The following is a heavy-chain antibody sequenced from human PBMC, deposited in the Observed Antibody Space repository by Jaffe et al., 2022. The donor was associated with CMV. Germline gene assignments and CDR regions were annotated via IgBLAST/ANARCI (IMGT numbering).Heavy chain of an antibody. J-gene: IGHJ2*01. CDR2: IYYSGST. V-gene: IGHV4-39*01. CDR3: ARGVRGPPLPYWYFDL. CDR1: GGSISSSSYY. Sequence: QLQLQESGPGLVKPSETLSLTCTVSGGSISSSSYYWGWIRQPPGKGLEWIGSIYYSGSTYYNPSLKSRVTISVDTSKNQFSLKLSSVTAADTAVYYCARGVRGPPLPYWYFDLWGRGTLVTVSS. D-gene: IGHD3-10*01.